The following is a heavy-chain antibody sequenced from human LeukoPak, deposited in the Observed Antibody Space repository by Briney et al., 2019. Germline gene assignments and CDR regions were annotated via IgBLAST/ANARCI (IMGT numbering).Heavy chain of an antibody. CDR1: GFTFSSYW. D-gene: IGHD6-13*01. CDR3: ARDLFSSSWYPGIGWDYYYYYMDV. CDR2: IKQDGSEK. Sequence: GGSLRLSCAASGFTFSSYWMSWVRQAPGKGLEWVANIKQDGSEKYYVDSVKGRFTISRDHAKNSLYLQMNSLRDEDTAVYYCARDLFSSSWYPGIGWDYYYYYMDVWGKGTTVTVSS. J-gene: IGHJ6*03. V-gene: IGHV3-7*01.